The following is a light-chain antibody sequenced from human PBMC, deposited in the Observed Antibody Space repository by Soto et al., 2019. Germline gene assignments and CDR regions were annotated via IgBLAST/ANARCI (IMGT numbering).Light chain of an antibody. CDR2: SNY. CDR1: SSNIELNT. CDR3: AAWDDILNGYV. J-gene: IGLJ1*01. V-gene: IGLV1-44*01. Sequence: QSALTQPPSASGTPVQRVTISCPGSSSNIELNTLPWYHQLPGTAPKLVIYSNYDRPSGVPDRVSGSTSGTSASLVIRGLQSEDEADYYCAAWDDILNGYVFGGGTKVTVL.